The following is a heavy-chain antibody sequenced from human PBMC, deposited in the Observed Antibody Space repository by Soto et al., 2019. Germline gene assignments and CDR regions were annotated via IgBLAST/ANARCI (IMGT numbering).Heavy chain of an antibody. CDR2: IYYSGST. V-gene: IGHV4-59*01. Sequence: PSETLSLTCTVSGDSISSYYWSWIRQPPGKGLEWIGYIYYSGSTNYNPSLKSRVTISVDTSKNQFSLKLSSVTAADTAVYYCARVSCSSTSCYFPWYFDLWGRGTLVTVSS. J-gene: IGHJ2*01. CDR1: GDSISSYY. CDR3: ARVSCSSTSCYFPWYFDL. D-gene: IGHD2-2*01.